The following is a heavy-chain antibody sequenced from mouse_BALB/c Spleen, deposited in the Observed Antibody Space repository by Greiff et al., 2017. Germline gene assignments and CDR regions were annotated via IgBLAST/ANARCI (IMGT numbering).Heavy chain of an antibody. CDR3: ARSRYGNYYYYAMDY. J-gene: IGHJ4*01. CDR2: ISSGSSTI. Sequence: EVKLVESGGGLVQPGGSRKLSCAASGFTFSSFGMHWVRQAPEKGLEWVAYISSGSSTIYYADTVKGRFTISRDNPKNTLFLQMTSLRSEDTAMYYCARSRYGNYYYYAMDYWGQGTSVTVSS. CDR1: GFTFSSFG. D-gene: IGHD2-10*02. V-gene: IGHV5-17*02.